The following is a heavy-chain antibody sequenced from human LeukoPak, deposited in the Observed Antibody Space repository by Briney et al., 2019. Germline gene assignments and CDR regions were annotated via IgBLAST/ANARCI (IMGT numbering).Heavy chain of an antibody. CDR1: GGSISSYY. D-gene: IGHD1-26*01. CDR3: ARDRGQWELFD. J-gene: IGHJ4*02. CDR2: IYYSGST. V-gene: IGHV4-59*01. Sequence: SETLSLTCTVSGGSISSYYWSWIRQPPGKGLEWIGYIYYSGSTNYNPSPKSRVTISVDTSKNQFSLKLSSVTAADTAVYYCARDRGQWELFDWGQGTLVTVSS.